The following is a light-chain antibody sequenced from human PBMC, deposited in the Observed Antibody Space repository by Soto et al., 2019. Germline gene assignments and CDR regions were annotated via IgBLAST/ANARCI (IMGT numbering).Light chain of an antibody. CDR3: QQLNSYSPRLI. J-gene: IGKJ4*01. V-gene: IGKV1-9*01. CDR1: QGIGNY. Sequence: SQLPQSPASLSASVGDRVTITCRAGQGIGNYLAWDQQKPGKAPKLLIYAASTLQIEVPSRFSGSGSGTDFTLTIRSLQPEDFATYYCQQLNSYSPRLIFGGGTKV. CDR2: AAS.